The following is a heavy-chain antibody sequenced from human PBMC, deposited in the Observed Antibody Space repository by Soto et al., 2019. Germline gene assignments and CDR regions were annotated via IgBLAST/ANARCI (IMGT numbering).Heavy chain of an antibody. V-gene: IGHV4-30-4*01. J-gene: IGHJ3*01. Sequence: SETLSLTCTFSVGPINIAQCSWSWIRQTPGKGLEWIGYINPSGTTYYHPSLKSRVTISLDTSKRQFSLELNSVTAADTAVYYCARRSGTRAFDFWGQGTTVTVSS. D-gene: IGHD1-26*01. CDR3: ARRSGTRAFDF. CDR1: VGPINIAQCS. CDR2: INPSGTT.